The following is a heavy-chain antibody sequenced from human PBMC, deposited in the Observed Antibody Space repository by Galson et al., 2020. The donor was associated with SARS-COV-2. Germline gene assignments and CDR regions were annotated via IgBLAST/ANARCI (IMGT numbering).Heavy chain of an antibody. CDR3: ARLKFDGGYQGGMDV. CDR2: TYYRGST. Sequence: ETSENLSLTCTISGGSISSGGYYWSWIRQHPGKGLEWIAYTYYRGSTYYNPSLKSRVTISVDTSMNQFSLKLNSVTAADTAVYYCARLKFDGGYQGGMDVWGQGTTVTVSS. CDR1: GGSISSGGYY. J-gene: IGHJ6*02. D-gene: IGHD4-17*01. V-gene: IGHV4-31*03.